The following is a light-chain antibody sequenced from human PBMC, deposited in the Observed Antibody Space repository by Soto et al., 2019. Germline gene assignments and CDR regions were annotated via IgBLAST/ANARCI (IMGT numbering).Light chain of an antibody. J-gene: IGKJ1*01. CDR3: QQSYCPTWP. CDR1: QSISYY. CDR2: STS. Sequence: DLPMRQSTYSRSAYVVDEVTITSRTSQSISYYLNWYQQKQGRAPRLLIYSTSTLQSGVPSKFSGSASGTDFTLTISRLQPEDFATYCCQQSYCPTWPLGQGTKVDIK. V-gene: IGKV1-39*01.